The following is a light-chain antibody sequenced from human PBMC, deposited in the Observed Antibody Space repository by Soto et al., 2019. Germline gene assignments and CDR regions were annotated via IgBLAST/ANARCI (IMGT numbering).Light chain of an antibody. CDR2: GAS. CDR1: QSVSRSY. Sequence: EIVLTQSPGTLSLSPGERATLSCRASQSVSRSYLAWYQQRPGQAPRLLIYGASNRATGIPDRFSGSGSGADFTLTISRLEPEDFAVYYCQQWGSSPLTFGGGTKVDIK. V-gene: IGKV3-20*01. J-gene: IGKJ4*01. CDR3: QQWGSSPLT.